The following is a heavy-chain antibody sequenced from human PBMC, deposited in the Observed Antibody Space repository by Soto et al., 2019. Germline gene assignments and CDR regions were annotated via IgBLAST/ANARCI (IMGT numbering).Heavy chain of an antibody. CDR3: ARLSRDFDY. CDR1: GGSISSYY. CDR2: IYYSGST. Sequence: SETLSLTCTVSGGSISSYYWSWIQQPPGKGLEWIGYIYYSGSTNYNPSLKSRVTISVDTSKNQFSLKLCSLTAADTAVYYCARLSRDFDYWGQGTLVTVS. J-gene: IGHJ4*02. V-gene: IGHV4-59*01.